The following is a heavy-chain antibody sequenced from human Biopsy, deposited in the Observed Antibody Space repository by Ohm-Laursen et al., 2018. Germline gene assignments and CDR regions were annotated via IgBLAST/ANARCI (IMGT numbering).Heavy chain of an antibody. Sequence: SVKVSCKASGDTFSRSAFFWVRQAPGQGLVYLGRIIPIVGITNHAQTFQGRIALTADKSTFMVYMELSRLRSDDTAIYYCARGGSGSGYYGMDVWGQGATVSVSS. CDR2: IIPIVGIT. J-gene: IGHJ6*02. CDR1: GDTFSRSA. CDR3: ARGGSGSGYYGMDV. V-gene: IGHV1-69*04. D-gene: IGHD3-10*01.